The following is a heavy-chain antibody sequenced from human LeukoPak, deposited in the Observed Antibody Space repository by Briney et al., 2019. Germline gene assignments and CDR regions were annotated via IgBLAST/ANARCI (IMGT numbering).Heavy chain of an antibody. J-gene: IGHJ6*03. V-gene: IGHV3-48*04. CDR1: GFTFSSYS. Sequence: GGSLRLSCAASGFTFSSYSMNWVRQAPGKGLEWVSYISSSGSTIYYADSVKGRFTISRDNAKNSLYLQMNSLRAEDTAVYYCARARYGDPYYYYYYYMDVWGKGTTVTISS. D-gene: IGHD4-17*01. CDR3: ARARYGDPYYYYYYYMDV. CDR2: ISSSGSTI.